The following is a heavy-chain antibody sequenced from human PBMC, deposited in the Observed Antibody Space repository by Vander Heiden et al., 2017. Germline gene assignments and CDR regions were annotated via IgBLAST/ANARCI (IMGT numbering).Heavy chain of an antibody. J-gene: IGHJ3*02. V-gene: IGHV1-2*02. CDR1: GYTFTGSY. CDR2: INPNSGGT. D-gene: IGHD3-10*01. CDR3: ATSHVLLWFGESIAFDI. Sequence: QVQLVQSGADVKKPGASVKVSCKASGYTFTGSYMHWVRQAPGQGLEWMGWINPNSGGTNYAQKFQGRVTMTRDTSISTAYMELSRLRSDDTAVYYCATSHVLLWFGESIAFDIWGQGTMVTVSS.